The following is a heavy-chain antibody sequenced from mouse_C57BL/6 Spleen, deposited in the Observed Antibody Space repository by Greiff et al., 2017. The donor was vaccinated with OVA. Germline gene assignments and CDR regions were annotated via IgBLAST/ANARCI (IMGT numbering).Heavy chain of an antibody. CDR3: ARRANYYGSSYDYYAMDY. J-gene: IGHJ4*01. D-gene: IGHD1-1*01. Sequence: VQLKESGPGLVKPSQSLSLTCSVTGYSITSGYYWNWIRQFPGNKLEWMGYISYDGSNNYNPSLKNRISITRDTSKNQFFLKLNSVTTEDTATYYCARRANYYGSSYDYYAMDYWGQGTSVTVSS. CDR2: ISYDGSN. V-gene: IGHV3-6*01. CDR1: GYSITSGYY.